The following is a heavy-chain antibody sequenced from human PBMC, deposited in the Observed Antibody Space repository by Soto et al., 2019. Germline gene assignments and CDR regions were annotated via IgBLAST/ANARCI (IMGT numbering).Heavy chain of an antibody. Sequence: QVQLVESGGGVVQPGRSLRLSCAASGFTFSSYGMHWVRQAPGKGLEWVAVIWYDGSNKYYADSVKGRFTISGDNSKNTLYLQMNSLRAEDTAVYYCARNVVLISYYYYGMDVWGQGTTVTVSS. CDR1: GFTFSSYG. CDR3: ARNVVLISYYYYGMDV. V-gene: IGHV3-33*01. J-gene: IGHJ6*02. CDR2: IWYDGSNK. D-gene: IGHD2-8*01.